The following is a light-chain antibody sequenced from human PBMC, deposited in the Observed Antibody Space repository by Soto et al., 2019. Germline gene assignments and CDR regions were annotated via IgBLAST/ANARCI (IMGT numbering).Light chain of an antibody. Sequence: DLQMTQSPSSLSASVGDRVTITCQASQDIKNYLNWYQQKSGKAPKLLIYDASDLETGVPSRFSVSGSGTDFTLTINSLQPEDIGTYYCQQYDNLPLTFGGGTKVEIK. CDR3: QQYDNLPLT. CDR1: QDIKNY. CDR2: DAS. V-gene: IGKV1-33*01. J-gene: IGKJ4*01.